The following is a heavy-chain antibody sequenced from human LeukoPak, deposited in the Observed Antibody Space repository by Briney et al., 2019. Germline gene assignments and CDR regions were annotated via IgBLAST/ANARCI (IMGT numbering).Heavy chain of an antibody. CDR1: GDSISSYY. V-gene: IGHV4-4*07. J-gene: IGHJ6*02. CDR3: ARGCSSTSCWLRMDV. D-gene: IGHD2-2*01. CDR2: IYTTGIT. Sequence: SETLSLTCTVSGDSISSYYWSWIRQPAGKGLEWIGRIYTTGITNYNPSLKSRVTMSVDTSKNQFSLKLTSVTAADTAVYYCARGCSSTSCWLRMDVWGQGTTVTVSS.